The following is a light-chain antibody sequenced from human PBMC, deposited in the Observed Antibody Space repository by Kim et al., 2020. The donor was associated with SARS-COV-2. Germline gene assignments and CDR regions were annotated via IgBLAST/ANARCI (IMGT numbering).Light chain of an antibody. CDR3: QVWDSSDDHRVV. V-gene: IGLV3-21*04. CDR1: SIGSKS. Sequence: SYELTQPPSVSVAPGKTARITCGGTSIGSKSVHWYQQKPGQALVLVISYDSVRPSGIPERFSGSNSGNTATVTISRVEAGDEADYYCQVWDSSDDHRVVFGGGTQLTVL. CDR2: YDS. J-gene: IGLJ2*01.